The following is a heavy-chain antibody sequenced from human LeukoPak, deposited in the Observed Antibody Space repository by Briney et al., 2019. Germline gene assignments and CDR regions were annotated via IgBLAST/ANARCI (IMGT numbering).Heavy chain of an antibody. V-gene: IGHV1-2*02. CDR3: ALEVYYSDHSAFDY. J-gene: IGHJ4*01. Sequence: ASVKVSCKASGYTFTDYYIHWVRQAPGQGLEWMGWMDPKSGETNHAQRFQGRVIMTRDTSITTAYMELSRLRSDDTAVYYCALEVYYSDHSAFDYWGQGTLVTGSS. D-gene: IGHD4-11*01. CDR2: MDPKSGET. CDR1: GYTFTDYY.